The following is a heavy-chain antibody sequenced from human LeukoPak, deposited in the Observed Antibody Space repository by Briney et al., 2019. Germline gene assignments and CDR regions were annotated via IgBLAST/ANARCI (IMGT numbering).Heavy chain of an antibody. Sequence: SETLSLTCTVSGGSISSSSDYWGWIRQAPGKGLEWIGSIYYSGSTYYNPSLKSRVTISVDTSKNQFSLKLSSVTAADTAVYYCAIFGTSCFWSQGTLVTVSS. CDR1: GGSISSSSDY. V-gene: IGHV4-39*01. CDR3: AIFGTSCF. J-gene: IGHJ4*02. CDR2: IYYSGST. D-gene: IGHD2-2*01.